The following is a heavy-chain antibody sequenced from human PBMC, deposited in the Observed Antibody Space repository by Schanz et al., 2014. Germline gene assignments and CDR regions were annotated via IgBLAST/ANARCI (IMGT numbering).Heavy chain of an antibody. V-gene: IGHV3-30*04. CDR1: GFTFSSYA. CDR2: TSTDGTKT. J-gene: IGHJ3*01. Sequence: QVQLVESGGGVVQPGRSLRLSCAASGFTFSSYAMHWVRQAPGRGLEKVAVTSTDGTKTYYAASVRGRFTISRDNSKNTVYLQMNSLRSEDTAVYYCTRDRGALINHNDALDLWGQGTMVSVSS. CDR3: TRDRGALINHNDALDL. D-gene: IGHD3-16*01.